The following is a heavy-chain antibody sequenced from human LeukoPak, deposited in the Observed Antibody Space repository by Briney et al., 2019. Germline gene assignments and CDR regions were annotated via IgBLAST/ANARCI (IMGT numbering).Heavy chain of an antibody. CDR3: AKDISGYYPLFDY. V-gene: IGHV3-9*01. CDR1: GFTFDDYA. CDR2: ISWNSGSI. D-gene: IGHD3-3*01. J-gene: IGHJ4*02. Sequence: GGSLRLSCAASGFTFDDYAMHWVRQAPGKGLEWVSGISWNSGSIGYADSVKGRFTISRDNAKNSPYLQMNSLRAKDTALYYCAKDISGYYPLFDYWGQGTLVTVSS.